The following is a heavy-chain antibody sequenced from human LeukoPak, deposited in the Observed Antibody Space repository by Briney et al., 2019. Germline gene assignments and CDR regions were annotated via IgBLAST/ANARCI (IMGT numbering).Heavy chain of an antibody. J-gene: IGHJ4*02. CDR2: ISSSSSYI. Sequence: GGSLRLSCAASGFTFSSYSMNWVRQAPGKGLEWVSSISSSSSYIYYADSVKGRFTISRDNAKNSLYLQMNSLRAEDTAVYYCAKQSVVVVAATEFDYWGQGTLVTVSS. CDR1: GFTFSSYS. CDR3: AKQSVVVVAATEFDY. D-gene: IGHD2-15*01. V-gene: IGHV3-21*04.